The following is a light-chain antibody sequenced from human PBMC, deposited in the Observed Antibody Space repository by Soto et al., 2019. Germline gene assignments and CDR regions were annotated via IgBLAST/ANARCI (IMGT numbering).Light chain of an antibody. J-gene: IGKJ1*01. CDR2: GAS. CDR3: QQYGRSPAT. Sequence: EIVLTQSPGTLSLSPGERATLSCRASQSVSSNYLAWYQQKPGQAPRLLIFGASSRASGNPDRFSGSGSGTDFTLTIGRLEPEDFAVYYCQQYGRSPATFGQGTKVEIK. V-gene: IGKV3-20*01. CDR1: QSVSSNY.